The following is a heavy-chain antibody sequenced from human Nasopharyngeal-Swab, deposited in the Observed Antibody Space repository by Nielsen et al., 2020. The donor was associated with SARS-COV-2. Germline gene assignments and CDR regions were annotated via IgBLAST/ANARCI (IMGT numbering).Heavy chain of an antibody. Sequence: GESLKISCAASGFTFSSYEMNWVRQAPGKGLEWVSYISSSGSTIYYADSVKGRFTISRDNAKNSLYLQMNSLRTEDTALYYCAKDDSSGYTYYFDYWGQGTLVTVSS. J-gene: IGHJ4*02. V-gene: IGHV3-48*03. CDR3: AKDDSSGYTYYFDY. CDR2: ISSSGSTI. D-gene: IGHD3-22*01. CDR1: GFTFSSYE.